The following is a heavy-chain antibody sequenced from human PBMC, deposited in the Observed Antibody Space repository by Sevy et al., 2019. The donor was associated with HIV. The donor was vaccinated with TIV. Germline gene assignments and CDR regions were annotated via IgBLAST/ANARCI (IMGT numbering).Heavy chain of an antibody. D-gene: IGHD3-22*01. CDR3: ARRSYDTNGYPQYFFDS. Sequence: GESLKISCKASGYRFTSYWIGWVRQMPGKGLQWMGIIYSDDSDTRYSPSFQGKVIISADKSINTAYLQWSSLKASDTAMYFCARRSYDTNGYPQYFFDSWGQGTLVTVSS. J-gene: IGHJ4*02. V-gene: IGHV5-51*01. CDR1: GYRFTSYW. CDR2: IYSDDSDT.